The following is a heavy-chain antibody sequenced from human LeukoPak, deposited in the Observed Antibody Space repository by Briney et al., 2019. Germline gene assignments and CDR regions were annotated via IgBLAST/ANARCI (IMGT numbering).Heavy chain of an antibody. CDR2: IYYSGST. Sequence: SETLSPTCTVSGGSISSYYWSWIRQPPGKGLEWIGYIYYSGSTNYNPSLKSRVTISVDTSKNQFSLKLSSVTAADTAVYYCARGSVYYDSSGYYPIFDYWGQGTLVTVSS. J-gene: IGHJ4*02. D-gene: IGHD3-22*01. CDR3: ARGSVYYDSSGYYPIFDY. CDR1: GGSISSYY. V-gene: IGHV4-59*01.